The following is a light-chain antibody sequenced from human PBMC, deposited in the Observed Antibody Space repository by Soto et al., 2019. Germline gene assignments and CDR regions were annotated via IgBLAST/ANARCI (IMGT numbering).Light chain of an antibody. CDR1: PGISNY. CDR2: AAS. CDR3: QKYNSA. J-gene: IGKJ4*01. V-gene: IGKV1-27*01. Sequence: DIQMTQSPSSLSASVGDRVTITCRASPGISNYLAWYQQKPGKVPKLLIYAASTLQSGVPSRFSGSGSGTDFTLTISSLQPEDVATYYCQKYNSAFGGGTKVDIK.